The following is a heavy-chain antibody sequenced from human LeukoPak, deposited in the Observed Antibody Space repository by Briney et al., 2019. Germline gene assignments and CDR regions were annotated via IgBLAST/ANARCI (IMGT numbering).Heavy chain of an antibody. J-gene: IGHJ4*02. V-gene: IGHV4-39*01. CDR3: ASSPLLWFGESQYYFDY. D-gene: IGHD3-10*01. Sequence: SETLSLTCTVSGGSISSSSYYWGWIRQPPGKGLEWIGSIYYSGSTYYNPSLKSRVTISVGTSKNQFSLKLSSVTAADTAGYYCASSPLLWFGESQYYFDYWGQGTLVTVSS. CDR1: GGSISSSSYY. CDR2: IYYSGST.